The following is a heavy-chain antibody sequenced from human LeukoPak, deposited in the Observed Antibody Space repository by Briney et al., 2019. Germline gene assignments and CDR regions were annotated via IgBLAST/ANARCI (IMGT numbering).Heavy chain of an antibody. D-gene: IGHD3-10*01. CDR2: IKSKTDGGTT. J-gene: IGHJ6*03. V-gene: IGHV3-15*01. CDR1: GFTFSNAW. CDR3: TTQLVRVRGVIINYYYYYMDV. Sequence: GGSLRLSCAASGFTFSNAWMSWVRQAPGKGLEWVGRIKSKTDGGTTDYAAPVKGRFTISRDDSKNTLYLQMNSLKTEDTAVYYCTTQLVRVRGVIINYYYYYMDVWGKGTTVTVSS.